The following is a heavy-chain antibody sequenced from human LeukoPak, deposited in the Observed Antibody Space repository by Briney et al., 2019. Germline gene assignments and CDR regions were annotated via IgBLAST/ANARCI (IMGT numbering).Heavy chain of an antibody. CDR3: ARETSQKGAHYMDV. CDR1: GGSISSYY. CDR2: IYYSGST. D-gene: IGHD3-16*01. Sequence: SETLSLTCTVSGGSISSYYWGWIRQPPGKGLEWIGYIYYSGSTNYNPSLKSRVTISVDTSKNQFSLKLTSVTAADTAVYYCARETSQKGAHYMDVWGKGTTVTISS. J-gene: IGHJ6*03. V-gene: IGHV4-59*01.